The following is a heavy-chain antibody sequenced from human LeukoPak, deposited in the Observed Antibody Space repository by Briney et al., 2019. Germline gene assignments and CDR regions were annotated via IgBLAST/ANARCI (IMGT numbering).Heavy chain of an antibody. D-gene: IGHD3-3*01. V-gene: IGHV3-30*02. CDR3: ARDLTGRGGDFWSGYYTGHYFDY. CDR1: GFTFSSYG. J-gene: IGHJ4*02. Sequence: GGSLRLSCAASGFTFSSYGMHWVRQAPGKGLEWVAFIRYDGTNKYYADSVKGRFTISRDNAKNSLYLQMNSLRAEDTAVYYCARDLTGRGGDFWSGYYTGHYFDYWGQGTLVTVSS. CDR2: IRYDGTNK.